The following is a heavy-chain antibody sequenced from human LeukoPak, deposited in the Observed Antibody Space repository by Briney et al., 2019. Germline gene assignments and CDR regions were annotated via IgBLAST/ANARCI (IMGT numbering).Heavy chain of an antibody. CDR3: ARWTKNYFDY. CDR1: GGSISSDSFY. V-gene: IGHV4-39*01. D-gene: IGHD3/OR15-3a*01. CDR2: MYYSGGT. J-gene: IGHJ4*02. Sequence: PSETLSLTCSVSGGSISSDSFYWGWIRQPPGKGLEWIGSMYYSGGTYYNPSLKSRVTISVDTSKNQFSLKLSSVTAADTAVYYCARWTKNYFDYWGQGTLVTVSS.